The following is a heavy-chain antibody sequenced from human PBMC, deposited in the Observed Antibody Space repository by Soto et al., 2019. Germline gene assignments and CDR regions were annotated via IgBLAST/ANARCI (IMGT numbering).Heavy chain of an antibody. V-gene: IGHV1-69*13. CDR3: ASWLKGPDIGNYYYGMDV. J-gene: IGHJ6*02. D-gene: IGHD2-15*01. CDR1: GGAFSDYA. CDR2: IMPIFRAP. Sequence: SVKVSCKASGGAFSDYAFSWVRQAPGQGLEWLGGIMPIFRAPDYAQKFQGRVTITADEFTRTAYMEMNSLRSEDTAVYYCASWLKGPDIGNYYYGMDVWGQGTTVTAP.